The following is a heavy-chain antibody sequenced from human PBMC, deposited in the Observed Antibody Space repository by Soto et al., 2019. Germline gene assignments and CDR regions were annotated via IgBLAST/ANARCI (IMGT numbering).Heavy chain of an antibody. J-gene: IGHJ6*02. D-gene: IGHD6-13*01. CDR2: IDPSDSYT. V-gene: IGHV5-10-1*01. CDR3: ATMCSPHYYYYGMDV. CDR1: GYSFTSYW. Sequence: GESLKISCKGSGYSFTSYWISWVRQMPGKGLEWMGRIDPSDSYTNYSPSFQGHVTISADKSISTAYLQWSSLKASDTAMYYCATMCSPHYYYYGMDVWGQGTTVTVSS.